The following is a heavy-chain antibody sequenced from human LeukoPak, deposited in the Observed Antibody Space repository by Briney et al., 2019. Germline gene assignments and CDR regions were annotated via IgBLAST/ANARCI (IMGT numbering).Heavy chain of an antibody. CDR3: VLLSIAVAGIPDY. CDR2: INPNSGGT. CDR1: GYTFTGYY. D-gene: IGHD6-19*01. J-gene: IGHJ4*02. V-gene: IGHV1-2*06. Sequence: ASVKVSCKASGYTFTGYYMHWVRQAPGQGLEWMGRINPNSGGTNYAQKFQGRVTMTRDTSISTAYMELSRLRSDDTAVYHCVLLSIAVAGIPDYWGQGTLVTVSS.